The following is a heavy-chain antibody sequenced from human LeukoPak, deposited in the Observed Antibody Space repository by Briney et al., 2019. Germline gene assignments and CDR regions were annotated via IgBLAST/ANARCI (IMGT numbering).Heavy chain of an antibody. Sequence: GGSLRLSCAASGLTFSSQAMSWVRQTPGKGLEWISTISGSGDSTYYADSVKGRFTISRDNSKTTLYLQMNSLRAEDTAIYYCAKDGGPIVLTYDYWGQGTLVTVSS. D-gene: IGHD4/OR15-4a*01. CDR3: AKDGGPIVLTYDY. CDR2: ISGSGDST. J-gene: IGHJ4*02. CDR1: GLTFSSQA. V-gene: IGHV3-23*01.